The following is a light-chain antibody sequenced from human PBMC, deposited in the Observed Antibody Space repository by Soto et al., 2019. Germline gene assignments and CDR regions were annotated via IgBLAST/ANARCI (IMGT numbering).Light chain of an antibody. V-gene: IGLV2-14*01. CDR2: EVS. Sequence: QSALTQPASVSGSPGQSITISGTGSTSDVGAYNYVSWYKHHPGQAPQLMIYEVSNRPSGVSNRFSGSKSGNTASLTISGLQADDEGDYYCSSKTSSTASVVFATGTKDIVL. J-gene: IGLJ1*01. CDR3: SSKTSSTASVV. CDR1: TSDVGAYNY.